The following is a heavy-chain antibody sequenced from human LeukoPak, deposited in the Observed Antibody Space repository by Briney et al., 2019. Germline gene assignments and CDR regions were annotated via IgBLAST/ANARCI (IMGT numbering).Heavy chain of an antibody. Sequence: GGSLRLSCAASGFTVSNKYMSWVRQAPGKGLEWVSVIYSGGSTYYADSVKGRFSISRDNPKNTLYIQMSSLRAEDTAVYYCARDLILWFGEFDYYYYGMDVWGQGTTVTVSS. V-gene: IGHV3-53*01. D-gene: IGHD3-10*01. CDR1: GFTVSNKY. CDR3: ARDLILWFGEFDYYYYGMDV. CDR2: IYSGGST. J-gene: IGHJ6*02.